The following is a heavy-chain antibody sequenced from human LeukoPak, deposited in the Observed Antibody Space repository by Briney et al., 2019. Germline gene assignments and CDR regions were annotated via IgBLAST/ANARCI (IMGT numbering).Heavy chain of an antibody. Sequence: GGSLRLSCAASGFTFSSYAMHWVRQAPGKGLEWVAVISYDGSNKYYADSVRGRFTISRDNSKNTLYLQMNSLRAEDTAVHYCAREEYSSGSNWFDPWGQGTLVTVSS. CDR3: AREEYSSGSNWFDP. J-gene: IGHJ5*02. D-gene: IGHD6-19*01. V-gene: IGHV3-30*01. CDR2: ISYDGSNK. CDR1: GFTFSSYA.